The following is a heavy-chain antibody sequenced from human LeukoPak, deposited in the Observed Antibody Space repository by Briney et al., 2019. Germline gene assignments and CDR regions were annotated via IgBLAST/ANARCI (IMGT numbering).Heavy chain of an antibody. D-gene: IGHD1-1*01. CDR2: INPNSGGT. Sequence: GASVKVSCKSSGYTFTGYYMHWVRQAPGQGPEWMGWINPNSGGTNYAQKFQGRVTMTRDTSISTAYMELSRLRSDDTAVYYRARVDWTYYFDYWGQGTLVTVSS. CDR1: GYTFTGYY. J-gene: IGHJ4*02. CDR3: ARVDWTYYFDY. V-gene: IGHV1-2*02.